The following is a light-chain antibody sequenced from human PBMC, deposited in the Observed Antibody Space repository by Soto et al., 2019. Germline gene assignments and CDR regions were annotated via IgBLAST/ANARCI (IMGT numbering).Light chain of an antibody. V-gene: IGLV1-44*01. CDR2: SND. J-gene: IGLJ2*01. CDR1: TSNIGSNP. CDR3: ASWDDSLSGVI. Sequence: QSVLTQPPSASGTPGQRVTISCSGGTSNIGSNPVNWYQQLPGTAPKLLIYSNDQRPSGVPDRFSGSKSGTSASLAISGLQSEDEADYSCASWDDSLSGVIFGGGTKLTVL.